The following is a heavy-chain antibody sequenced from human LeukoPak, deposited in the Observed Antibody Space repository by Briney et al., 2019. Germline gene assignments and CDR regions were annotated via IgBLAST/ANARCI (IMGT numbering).Heavy chain of an antibody. D-gene: IGHD5-24*01. J-gene: IGHJ6*02. CDR3: ARSRDGYASYYYGMDV. V-gene: IGHV4-59*08. CDR1: GGSISSYY. CDR2: IYYSGST. Sequence: SETLSLTCTVSGGSISSYYWSWIRQPPGKGLEWIGYIYYSGSTNYNPSLKSRVTISVDTSKNQFSLKLSSVTAADTAVYYCARSRDGYASYYYGMDVWGQGTTVTVSS.